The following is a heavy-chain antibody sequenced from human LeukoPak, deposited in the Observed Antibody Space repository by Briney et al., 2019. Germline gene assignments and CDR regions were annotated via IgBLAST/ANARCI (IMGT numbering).Heavy chain of an antibody. V-gene: IGHV3-48*04. CDR2: ISSSSSTI. J-gene: IGHJ4*02. Sequence: GGSLRLSCAASGFTFSSYSMNWVRQAPGKRLEWVSYISSSSSTIYYADSAKGRFTISRDNAKNSLYLQMNSLRAEDTAVYYCARDRKGGFYNDPFDYWGQGTLVTVSS. CDR3: ARDRKGGFYNDPFDY. CDR1: GFTFSSYS. D-gene: IGHD3-10*01.